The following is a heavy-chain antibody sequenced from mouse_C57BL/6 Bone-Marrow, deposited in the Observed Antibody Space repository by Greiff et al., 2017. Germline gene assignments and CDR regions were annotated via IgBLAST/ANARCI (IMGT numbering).Heavy chain of an antibody. CDR2: IDPRSGNT. Sequence: QVHVKQSGAELARPGASVKLSCKASGYTFTSYGISWVKQRTGQGLEWIGEIDPRSGNTYYNQKFKGKATLTADKSSSTAYMELRSLTSEDSAVYVCAGTDYFDYGGQGTTLTVSA. V-gene: IGHV1-81*01. CDR1: GYTFTSYG. J-gene: IGHJ2*01. CDR3: AGTDYFDY.